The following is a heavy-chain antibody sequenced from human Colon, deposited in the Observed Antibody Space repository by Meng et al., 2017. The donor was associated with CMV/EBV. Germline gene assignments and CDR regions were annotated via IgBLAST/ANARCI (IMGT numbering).Heavy chain of an antibody. J-gene: IGHJ2*01. CDR1: GASISGYY. D-gene: IGHD3-3*01. V-gene: IGHV4-59*01. CDR3: ARGSGQYTGHDWYFDL. Sequence: SETLSLTCTVAGASISGYYWSWIRQPPGKGLEWTGNVYYNGNTNNSPSLKSRLAISVDPSKNQFSLRLTSVTSADTAVYFCARGSGQYTGHDWYFDLWGRGTLVTVSS. CDR2: VYYNGNT.